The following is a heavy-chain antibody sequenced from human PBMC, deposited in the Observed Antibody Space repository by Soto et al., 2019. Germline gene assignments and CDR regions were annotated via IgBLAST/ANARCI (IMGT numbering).Heavy chain of an antibody. J-gene: IGHJ4*02. V-gene: IGHV1-8*01. D-gene: IGHD5-18*01. Sequence: QVQLVQSGAEVKKPGASVKVSCQTSGYNFSAYYFNWVRQAAGQGPEWMGWLNPRNGQTGYVQKFRGRVTMTRDTSIATVYLELSRPTSEDTAIYFCARETDTSMVDYWGQGTLVTVSS. CDR2: LNPRNGQT. CDR1: GYNFSAYY. CDR3: ARETDTSMVDY.